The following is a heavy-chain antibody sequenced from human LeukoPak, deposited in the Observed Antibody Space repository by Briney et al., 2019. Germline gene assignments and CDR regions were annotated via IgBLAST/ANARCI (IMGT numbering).Heavy chain of an antibody. CDR3: ARLRRGHGYNHRFFDH. CDR2: INHSGST. V-gene: IGHV4-34*01. CDR1: GGSFSGYY. J-gene: IGHJ4*02. D-gene: IGHD5-24*01. Sequence: SETLSLTCAVYGGSFSGYYWSWIRQPPGKGLEWIGEINHSGSTNYNPSLKSRVTISVDTSKNQFSLKLSSVTAADTAVYYCARLRRGHGYNHRFFDHWGQGTLVTVSS.